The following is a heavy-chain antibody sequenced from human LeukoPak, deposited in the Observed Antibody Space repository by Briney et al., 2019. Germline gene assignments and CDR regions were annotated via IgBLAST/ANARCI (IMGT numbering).Heavy chain of an antibody. CDR3: ASPNLYSSGWYYFDY. D-gene: IGHD6-19*01. CDR2: IYHSGST. V-gene: IGHV4-30-2*01. CDR1: GGSISSGGYS. J-gene: IGHJ4*02. Sequence: SQTLSLTCAVSGGSISSGGYSWSWIRQPPGKGLEWIGYIYHSGSTYYNPSLKSRVTISVGMSKNQFSLKLSSVTAADTAVYYCASPNLYSSGWYYFDYWGQGTLVTVSS.